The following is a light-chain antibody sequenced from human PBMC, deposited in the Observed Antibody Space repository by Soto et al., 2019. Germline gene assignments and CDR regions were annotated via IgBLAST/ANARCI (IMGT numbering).Light chain of an antibody. Sequence: EIVMTQSPATLSVSPGERVTLSCRASQTVTSNLAWYQQTPGQAPRLLICGASTRATGVPARFTGSGSGTEFTLTISSLQSEDSAVYYCQQYNDSPPVLTFGGGTKVDI. V-gene: IGKV3-15*01. CDR2: GAS. CDR1: QTVTSN. CDR3: QQYNDSPPVLT. J-gene: IGKJ4*01.